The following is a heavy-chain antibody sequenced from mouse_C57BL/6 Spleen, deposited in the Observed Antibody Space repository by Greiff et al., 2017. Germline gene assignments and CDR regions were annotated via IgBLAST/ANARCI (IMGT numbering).Heavy chain of an antibody. CDR1: GYNITSYD. D-gene: IGHD1-1*01. CDR3: VRSGHYYGSCYWYFDV. J-gene: IGHJ1*03. Sequence: QVQLQQSGPELVKPGASVKLSCKASGYNITSYDINWVKQRPGQGLEWIGRIYPRDGSTKYNEKFKGKATWTVDTSSSMASMVLHSLTSEDSPFYFCVRSGHYYGSCYWYFDVWGTGTTVTVSS. V-gene: IGHV1-85*01. CDR2: IYPRDGST.